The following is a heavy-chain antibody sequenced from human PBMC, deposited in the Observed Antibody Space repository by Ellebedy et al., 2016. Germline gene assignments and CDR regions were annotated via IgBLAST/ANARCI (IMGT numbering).Heavy chain of an antibody. D-gene: IGHD2-2*01. Sequence: GGSLRLSCAASGFTFSSYAMHWVRQAPGKGLEWVAVISYDGSNKYYADSVKGRFTISRDNSKNTLYLQMNSLRAEDTAVYYCARDRPDEYCSSTSCYGYYYYYMDVWGKGTTVTVSS. CDR1: GFTFSSYA. CDR3: ARDRPDEYCSSTSCYGYYYYYMDV. J-gene: IGHJ6*03. V-gene: IGHV3-30*04. CDR2: ISYDGSNK.